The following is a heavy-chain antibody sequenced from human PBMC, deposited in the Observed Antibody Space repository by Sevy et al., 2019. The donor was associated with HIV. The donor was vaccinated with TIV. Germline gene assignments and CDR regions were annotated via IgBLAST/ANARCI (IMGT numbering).Heavy chain of an antibody. D-gene: IGHD2-2*02. CDR1: GYSFTSYW. V-gene: IGHV5-51*01. J-gene: IGHJ4*02. CDR2: IYPGDSDT. CDR3: ARHDPVGYCSSTSCYSGDY. Sequence: GESLKISCKGSGYSFTSYWIGWVREMPGKGLEWMGIIYPGDSDTRYRPSFQGQVTIPADKSISTAYLQWSSLKASDTAMYYCARHDPVGYCSSTSCYSGDYWGQGTLVTVSS.